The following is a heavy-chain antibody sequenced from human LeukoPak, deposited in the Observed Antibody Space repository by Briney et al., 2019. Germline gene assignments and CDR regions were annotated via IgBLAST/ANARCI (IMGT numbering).Heavy chain of an antibody. CDR3: ARHHENYYYYGMDV. CDR1: GGSISSYY. V-gene: IGHV4-59*01. CDR2: IYYSGST. J-gene: IGHJ6*02. D-gene: IGHD1-14*01. Sequence: SETLSLTCNVSGGSISSYYWSWIRQPPGKGLEWIGYIYYSGSTNYNPSPKSRVTISVDTSNNQFSLKLSSVTAADTAVYYCARHHENYYYYGMDVWGQGTTVTVSS.